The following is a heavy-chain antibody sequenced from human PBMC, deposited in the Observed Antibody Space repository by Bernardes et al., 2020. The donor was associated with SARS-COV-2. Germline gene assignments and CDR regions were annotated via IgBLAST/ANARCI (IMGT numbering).Heavy chain of an antibody. D-gene: IGHD3-9*01. J-gene: IGHJ6*02. Sequence: VTVPCKAPGYTFTSHALNWVRQAPGQGLEWMGWINTNTGNPTYAQGFTGRFVFSLDTSVSTAYLQISSLKAEDTAVYYCARVNDIGGMDVWGQGTTVTVSS. CDR1: GYTFTSHA. CDR3: ARVNDIGGMDV. V-gene: IGHV7-4-1*02. CDR2: INTNTGNP.